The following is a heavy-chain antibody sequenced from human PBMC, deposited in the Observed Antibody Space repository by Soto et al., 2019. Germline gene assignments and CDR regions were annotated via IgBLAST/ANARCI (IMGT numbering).Heavy chain of an antibody. J-gene: IGHJ3*02. V-gene: IGHV3-33*01. Sequence: QVQLVESGGGVVQPGRSLRLSCAASGFTFSSYGMHWVRQAPGKGLEWVAVIWYDGSNKYYADSVKGRFTISRDNSKNTLYLQMNSLRAEDTAVYYCARPYDVGDFDIWGQGTMVTVSS. CDR1: GFTFSSYG. D-gene: IGHD3-22*01. CDR2: IWYDGSNK. CDR3: ARPYDVGDFDI.